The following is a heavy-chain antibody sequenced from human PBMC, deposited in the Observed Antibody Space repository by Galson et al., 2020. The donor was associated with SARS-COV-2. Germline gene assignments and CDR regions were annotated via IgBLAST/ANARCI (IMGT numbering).Heavy chain of an antibody. CDR1: GGSISSSSYY. CDR2: IYYSGST. V-gene: IGHV4-39*01. J-gene: IGHJ3*02. CDR3: ARQNVLRYFDWLLDHEAFDI. Sequence: ASETLSLTCTVSGGSISSSSYYWGWLRQPPGKGLEWIGSIYYSGSTYYNPSLKSRVTISVDTSKNQFSLKLSSVTAADTAVYYCARQNVLRYFDWLLDHEAFDIWGQGTMVTVSS. D-gene: IGHD3-9*01.